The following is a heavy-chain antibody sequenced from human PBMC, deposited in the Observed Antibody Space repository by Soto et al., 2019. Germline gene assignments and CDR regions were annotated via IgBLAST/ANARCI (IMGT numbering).Heavy chain of an antibody. CDR1: GFTFSSYP. V-gene: IGHV3-23*01. D-gene: IGHD6-19*01. CDR2: ISGSGGST. J-gene: IGHJ5*02. CDR3: ATSTIAVAGRGFDP. Sequence: GGSLRLSCAASGFTFSSYPMSWVRQAPGKGLEWVSAISGSGGSTYYADSVKGRFTISRDNSKNTLYLQMNSLRAEDTAVYYCATSTIAVAGRGFDPWGQGTLVTVSS.